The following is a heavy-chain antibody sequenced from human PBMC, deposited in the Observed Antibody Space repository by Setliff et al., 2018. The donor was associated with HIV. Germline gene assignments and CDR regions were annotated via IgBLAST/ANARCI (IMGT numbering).Heavy chain of an antibody. Sequence: GESLKISCKGSGYSFTNYWIGWVRQMPGKGLEWMGIIHPGDSDTRYSPSFQGQVTISADKSISTAYLQWSSLKASDTAMYYCARHGQYGSGSYYNRPFDFWGQGTLVTVSS. J-gene: IGHJ4*02. V-gene: IGHV5-51*01. CDR3: ARHGQYGSGSYYNRPFDF. D-gene: IGHD3-10*01. CDR2: IHPGDSDT. CDR1: GYSFTNYW.